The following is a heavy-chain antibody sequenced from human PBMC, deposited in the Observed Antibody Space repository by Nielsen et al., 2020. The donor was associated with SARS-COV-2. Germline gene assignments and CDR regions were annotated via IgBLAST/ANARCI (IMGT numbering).Heavy chain of an antibody. Sequence: GESLKISCAASGFTFSSYWMSWVRQAPGKGLEWVANIKQDGSEKYYVDSVKGRFTISRDNSKNTLYLQMNSLRAEDTAVYYCAKAHGSGQGALDYWGQGTLVTVSS. CDR1: GFTFSSYW. D-gene: IGHD3-10*01. CDR2: IKQDGSEK. CDR3: AKAHGSGQGALDY. J-gene: IGHJ4*02. V-gene: IGHV3-7*03.